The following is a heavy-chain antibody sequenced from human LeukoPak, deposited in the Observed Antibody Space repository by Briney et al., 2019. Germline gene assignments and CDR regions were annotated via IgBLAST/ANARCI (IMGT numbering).Heavy chain of an antibody. CDR3: ARAFLYGSGTPARFDP. CDR1: SGSISSAAYS. V-gene: IGHV4-34*01. Sequence: SETLSLTCAVSSGSISSAAYSWSWIRQPPGKGLEWIGEINHSGSTNYNPSLKSRVTISVDTSKNQFSLKLSSVTAADTAVYYCARAFLYGSGTPARFDPWGQGTLVTVSS. J-gene: IGHJ5*02. CDR2: INHSGST. D-gene: IGHD3-10*01.